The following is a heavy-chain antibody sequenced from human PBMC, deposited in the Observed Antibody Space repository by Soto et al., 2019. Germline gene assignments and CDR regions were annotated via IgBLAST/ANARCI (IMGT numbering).Heavy chain of an antibody. CDR1: GYTFTGYY. J-gene: IGHJ6*02. D-gene: IGHD3-10*01. Sequence: ASVKVSCKASGYTFTGYYMHWVRQAPGQGLEWMGWINPNSGGTNYAQKFQGRVTMTRDTSISTAYMELSRLRSDDTAVYYCARDGGGYYGSGSYLPYYYGMDVWGQGTTVTVSS. V-gene: IGHV1-2*02. CDR2: INPNSGGT. CDR3: ARDGGGYYGSGSYLPYYYGMDV.